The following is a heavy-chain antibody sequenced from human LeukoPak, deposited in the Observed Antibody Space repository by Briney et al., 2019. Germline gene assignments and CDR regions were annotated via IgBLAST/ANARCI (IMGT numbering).Heavy chain of an antibody. CDR1: GGSISSYY. J-gene: IGHJ4*02. CDR3: ARERSGSFDY. V-gene: IGHV4-59*01. CDR2: IYYSGST. Sequence: PSETLSLTCTVSGGSISSYYWSWIRQPPGKGLEWIGYIYYSGSTNYNPSLKSRVIISVDTSKNQFSLKLSSVTAADTAVYYCARERSGSFDYWGQGTLVTVSS. D-gene: IGHD3-3*01.